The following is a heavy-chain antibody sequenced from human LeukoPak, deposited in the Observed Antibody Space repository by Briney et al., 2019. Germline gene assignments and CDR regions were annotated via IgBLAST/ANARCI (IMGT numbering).Heavy chain of an antibody. Sequence: AGGSLRLSCAASGFTFSSYAMSWVRQAPGKGLEWVSAISGSGGSTYYADSVKGRFTISRDNSKNTLYLQMNSLRAEDTAVYYCARRYCSGGSCYSFDDYWGQGTLVTVSS. J-gene: IGHJ4*02. CDR3: ARRYCSGGSCYSFDDY. V-gene: IGHV3-23*01. CDR1: GFTFSSYA. CDR2: ISGSGGST. D-gene: IGHD2-15*01.